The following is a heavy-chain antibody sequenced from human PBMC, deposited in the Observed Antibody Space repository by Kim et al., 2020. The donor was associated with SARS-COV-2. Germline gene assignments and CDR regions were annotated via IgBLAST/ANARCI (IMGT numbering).Heavy chain of an antibody. V-gene: IGHV3-21*01. CDR1: GFTFSSYS. CDR2: ISSSSSYI. CDR3: ARDRFYDILTGYWNY. D-gene: IGHD3-9*01. J-gene: IGHJ4*02. Sequence: LSLTCAASGFTFSSYSMNWVRQAPGKGLEWVSSISSSSSYIYYADSVKGRFTISRDNAKNSLYLQMNSLRAEDTAVYYCARDRFYDILTGYWNYWGQGTLVTVSS.